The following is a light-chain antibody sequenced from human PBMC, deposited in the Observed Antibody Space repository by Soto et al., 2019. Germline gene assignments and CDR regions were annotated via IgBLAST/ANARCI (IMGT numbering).Light chain of an antibody. CDR1: QTVRNNY. V-gene: IGKV3-20*01. Sequence: EFVLTQSPGTLSLSPGERATLSRRASQTVRNNYLAWYQQKPGQAPRLLIYDASSRATGIPDRFSGSGSGTDFTLTISRLEPEDFAVYYCQQYGSSSLTFGGGTKVDI. J-gene: IGKJ4*01. CDR3: QQYGSSSLT. CDR2: DAS.